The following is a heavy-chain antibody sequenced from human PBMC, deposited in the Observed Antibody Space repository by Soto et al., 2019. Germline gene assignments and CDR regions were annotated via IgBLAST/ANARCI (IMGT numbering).Heavy chain of an antibody. CDR2: IYHSGST. V-gene: IGHV4-4*02. CDR3: ARDRDVAAAGNWFDP. Sequence: SETLSLTCAVSGGSISSSNWWSWVRQPPGKGLEWIGEIYHSGSTNYNPSLKSRVTISVDKSTNQFSLKLSSVTAADTAVYYCARDRDVAAAGNWFDPWGRGTLVTVSS. CDR1: GGSISSSNW. J-gene: IGHJ5*02. D-gene: IGHD6-13*01.